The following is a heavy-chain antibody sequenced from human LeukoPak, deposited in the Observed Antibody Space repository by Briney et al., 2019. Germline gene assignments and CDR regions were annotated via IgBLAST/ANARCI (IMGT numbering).Heavy chain of an antibody. CDR2: INHSGST. CDR3: ARHTVTTNYYYYGMDV. D-gene: IGHD4-17*01. V-gene: IGHV4-34*01. Sequence: SETLSLTCAVYGGSFSGYYWSWIRQPPGKGLEWIGEINHSGSTNYNPSLKSRVTISVDTSKNQFSLKLSSVTAADTAVYYCARHTVTTNYYYYGMDVWGQGTTVTVSS. CDR1: GGSFSGYY. J-gene: IGHJ6*02.